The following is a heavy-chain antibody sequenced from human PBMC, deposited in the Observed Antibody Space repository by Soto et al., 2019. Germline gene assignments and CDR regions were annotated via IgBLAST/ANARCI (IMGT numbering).Heavy chain of an antibody. D-gene: IGHD6-19*01. CDR3: ARDTSSGWYARFDY. CDR1: GYTFTSYG. V-gene: IGHV1-18*01. CDR2: ISAYNGNT. Sequence: GASVKVSFKASGYTFTSYGISWVRQAPGQGLEWMGWISAYNGNTNYAQKLQGRVTMTTDTSTSTAYMELRSLRSDDTAVYYCARDTSSGWYARFDYWGQGTLVTVSS. J-gene: IGHJ4*02.